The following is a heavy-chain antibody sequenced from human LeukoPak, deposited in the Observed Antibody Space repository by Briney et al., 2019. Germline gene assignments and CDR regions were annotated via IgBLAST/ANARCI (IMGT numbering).Heavy chain of an antibody. CDR2: ISRNGAVT. CDR1: GLIFDDYT. D-gene: IGHD3-10*01. V-gene: IGHV3-43*01. J-gene: IGHJ4*02. CDR3: AKGPTIPPYYPSGSYYETKAQFDV. Sequence: GGSLRLSCAASGLIFDDYTMHWVRQAPGKGLEWVSLISRNGAVTKYADSVRGRFTVSRDNSKNSLYLQMNSLTIEDSALYYRAKGPTIPPYYPSGSYYETKAQFDVWGQGTLVTVSS.